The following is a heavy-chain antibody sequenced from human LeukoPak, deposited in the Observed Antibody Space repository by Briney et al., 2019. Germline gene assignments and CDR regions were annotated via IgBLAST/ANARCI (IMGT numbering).Heavy chain of an antibody. CDR3: ARGTTVRYYYYYYYMDV. Sequence: PSETLSLTCTVSGGSISSYFWSWIRQPPGKGLQWIGYIYYSGSTIYNPSLKSRVTISVDTSKNQFSLKLSSVTAADTAMYYCARGTTVRYYYYYYYMDVWGKGTTVTVSS. CDR1: GGSISSYF. CDR2: IYYSGST. D-gene: IGHD4-17*01. V-gene: IGHV4-59*12. J-gene: IGHJ6*03.